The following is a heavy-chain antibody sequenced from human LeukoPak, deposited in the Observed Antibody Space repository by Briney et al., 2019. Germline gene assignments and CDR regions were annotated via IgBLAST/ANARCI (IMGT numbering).Heavy chain of an antibody. CDR1: GFTFSDYY. CDR2: ISSSGNTI. J-gene: IGHJ4*02. CDR3: AREGPRWVYVY. V-gene: IGHV3-11*04. Sequence: GGSLRLSCAASGFTFSDYYMSWIRQAPGKGRGWVSYISSSGNTIYYADSVKGRFTISRDNAKNSLYLQMNSLRAEDTAVYYCAREGPRWVYVYWGQGTLVTVSS. D-gene: IGHD3-16*01.